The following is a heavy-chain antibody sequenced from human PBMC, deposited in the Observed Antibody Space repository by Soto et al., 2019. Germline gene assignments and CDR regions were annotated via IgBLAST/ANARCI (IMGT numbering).Heavy chain of an antibody. J-gene: IGHJ4*02. Sequence: GESLKISCKGSGYSFTSYWIGCVRQMPGKGLEWMGSIYPGDSDTRYSPSFQGQVTISADKSISTAYLQWSSLKASDTAMYYCARSPRIYDFWSGYHEYWGQGTLVTVSS. CDR3: ARSPRIYDFWSGYHEY. CDR1: GYSFTSYW. V-gene: IGHV5-51*01. CDR2: IYPGDSDT. D-gene: IGHD3-3*01.